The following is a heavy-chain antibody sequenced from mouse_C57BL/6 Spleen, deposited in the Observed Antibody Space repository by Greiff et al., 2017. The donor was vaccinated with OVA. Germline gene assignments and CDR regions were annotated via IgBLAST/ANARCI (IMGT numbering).Heavy chain of an antibody. Sequence: QVQLQQSGPELVKPGASVKISCKASGYSFTSYYIHWVKQRPGQGLEWIGWIYPGSGNTKYNEKFKGKATLTADTSSSTAYMQLSSLTSEDSAVYYCARADTVVATRYAMDYWGQGTSVTVSS. V-gene: IGHV1-66*01. CDR2: IYPGSGNT. CDR1: GYSFTSYY. J-gene: IGHJ4*01. CDR3: ARADTVVATRYAMDY. D-gene: IGHD1-1*01.